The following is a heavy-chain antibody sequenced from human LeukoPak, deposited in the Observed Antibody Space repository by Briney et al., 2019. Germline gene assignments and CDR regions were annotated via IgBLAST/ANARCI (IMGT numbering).Heavy chain of an antibody. D-gene: IGHD1-26*01. CDR3: ARDRSRSSFDY. Sequence: GGSLRLSCAASGFTFSSYSMNWVRQAPGKGLEWVSYISSSSSTIYYADSVKGRFTISRDNAKNSLYLQMNSLRAEDTALYYCARDRSRSSFDYWGQGTLVSVSS. CDR2: ISSSSSTI. V-gene: IGHV3-48*01. J-gene: IGHJ4*02. CDR1: GFTFSSYS.